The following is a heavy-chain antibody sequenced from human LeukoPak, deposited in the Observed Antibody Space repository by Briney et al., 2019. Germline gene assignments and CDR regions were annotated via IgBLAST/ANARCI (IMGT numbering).Heavy chain of an antibody. D-gene: IGHD6-13*01. CDR3: ARAVDGYSSSVTNYYMDV. CDR2: VSSSGSTI. V-gene: IGHV3-11*01. J-gene: IGHJ6*03. Sequence: GGSLRLSCAASGFTFSDYYMSWIRQAPGKGLEWVSYVSSSGSTIYYADSVKGRFTISRDNAKNSLYLQMNSLRAEDTAVYYCARAVDGYSSSVTNYYMDVWGKGTTVTVSS. CDR1: GFTFSDYY.